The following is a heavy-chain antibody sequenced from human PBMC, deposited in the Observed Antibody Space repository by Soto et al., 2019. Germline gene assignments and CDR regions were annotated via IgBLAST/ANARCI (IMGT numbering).Heavy chain of an antibody. CDR1: GGSISSSSFN. CDR3: ARLFGNAFDI. D-gene: IGHD3-16*01. J-gene: IGHJ3*02. CDR2: IYYDGST. V-gene: IGHV4-39*01. Sequence: SETLSLTCSVSGGSISSSSFNWDWIRQPPGKGLEWIGTIYYDGSTDYNPSLKSRAIISVDTSKTEFSLKLTSVTATDTAVYYCARLFGNAFDIWGHGTVVTVSS.